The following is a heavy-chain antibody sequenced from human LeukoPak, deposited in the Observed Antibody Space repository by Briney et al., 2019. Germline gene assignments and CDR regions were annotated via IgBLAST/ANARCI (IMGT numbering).Heavy chain of an antibody. Sequence: SVKVSCTASGGTFSSYAISWVRQAPGQGLEWMGGIIPIFGTANYAQKFQGRVTITADESTSTAYMELSSLRSEDTAVYYCARVDQPYVVVDRHAFDIWGQGTMVTVSS. V-gene: IGHV1-69*13. J-gene: IGHJ3*02. CDR1: GGTFSSYA. D-gene: IGHD2-2*01. CDR3: ARVDQPYVVVDRHAFDI. CDR2: IIPIFGTA.